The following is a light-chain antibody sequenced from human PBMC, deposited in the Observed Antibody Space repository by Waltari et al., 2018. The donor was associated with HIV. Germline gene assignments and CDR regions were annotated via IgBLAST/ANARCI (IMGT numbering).Light chain of an antibody. J-gene: IGLJ2*01. Sequence: QSALTQPPSASGSPGQSVTISCTGTSSDIGGYNYVSWYQQHPGKAPKLIMTEVTKRPSGVPGRFSGSKSGNTASLTVSGLQAEDEAHYYCSSYAPTNNFYVLFGGGTALTVL. CDR2: EVT. CDR3: SSYAPTNNFYVL. CDR1: SSDIGGYNY. V-gene: IGLV2-8*01.